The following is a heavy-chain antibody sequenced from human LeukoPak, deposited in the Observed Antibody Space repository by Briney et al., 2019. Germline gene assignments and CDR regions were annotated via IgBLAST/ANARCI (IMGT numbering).Heavy chain of an antibody. CDR1: GFTFSDYY. D-gene: IGHD5-24*01. V-gene: IGHV3-11*06. CDR2: ISSSSSYI. J-gene: IGHJ4*02. Sequence: PGGSLRLSCAASGFTFSDYYMSWIRQPPGKGLEWVSSISSSSSYIYYADSVKGRFTISRDNAKNSLYLQMNSLRAEDTAVYYCARGGDGYNNPFDYWGQGTLVTVSS. CDR3: ARGGDGYNNPFDY.